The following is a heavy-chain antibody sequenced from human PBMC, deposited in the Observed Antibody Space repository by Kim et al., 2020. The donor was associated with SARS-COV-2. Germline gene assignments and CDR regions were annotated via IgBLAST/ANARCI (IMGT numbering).Heavy chain of an antibody. CDR2: MNPNSGNT. CDR3: ARGFRAAAGPFYYYYYMDV. D-gene: IGHD6-13*01. V-gene: IGHV1-8*01. Sequence: ASVKVSCKASGYTFTSYDINWVRQATGQGLEWMGWMNPNSGNTGYAQKFQGRGTMTRNTSISTAYMELSSLRSEDTAVCYCARGFRAAAGPFYYYYYMDVWGKGTTVTVSS. J-gene: IGHJ6*03. CDR1: GYTFTSYD.